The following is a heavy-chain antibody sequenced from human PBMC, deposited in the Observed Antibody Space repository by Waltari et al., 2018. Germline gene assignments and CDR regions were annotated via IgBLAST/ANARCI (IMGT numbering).Heavy chain of an antibody. J-gene: IGHJ6*02. Sequence: EVQLLESGGGLVQPGGSLRLSCAASGFTFSSYAMSWVRQAPGKGLEWVSAISGRGGSTYYADSVKGRVTISRDNSKNTLYLQMNSLRAEDTAVYYCAKDRGYCTNGVCYDYYYGMDVWGQGTTVTVSS. CDR3: AKDRGYCTNGVCYDYYYGMDV. D-gene: IGHD2-8*01. CDR1: GFTFSSYA. V-gene: IGHV3-23*01. CDR2: ISGRGGST.